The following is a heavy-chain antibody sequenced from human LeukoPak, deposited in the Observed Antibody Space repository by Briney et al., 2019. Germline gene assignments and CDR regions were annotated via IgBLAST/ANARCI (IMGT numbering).Heavy chain of an antibody. D-gene: IGHD1-1*01. V-gene: IGHV3-53*01. Sequence: AGYLRLSCAASGFTVSSNYMSWVRQAPGKGLEWISVIYSGGSTDYADSVKGRFTISRDNSKNTLYLQMNSLRAEDTAVYYCARYQLGQLSNWFDPWGQGTLVTVSS. CDR1: GFTVSSNY. CDR3: ARYQLGQLSNWFDP. CDR2: IYSGGST. J-gene: IGHJ5*02.